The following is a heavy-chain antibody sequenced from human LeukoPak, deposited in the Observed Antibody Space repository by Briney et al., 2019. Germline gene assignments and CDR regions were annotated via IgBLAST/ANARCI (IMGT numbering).Heavy chain of an antibody. J-gene: IGHJ5*02. CDR3: ATDFYDST. CDR2: IRSNSDGGTI. Sequence: GGSLRLSCATSGFTFSNAWMNWVRQAPGKGLEWVGRIRSNSDGGTIDYAAPVKGRFTLSRDNSKTTLYLQMNSLQTEDTAVYYCATDFYDSTWGQGTLVTVSS. D-gene: IGHD3-22*01. CDR1: GFTFSNAW. V-gene: IGHV3-15*07.